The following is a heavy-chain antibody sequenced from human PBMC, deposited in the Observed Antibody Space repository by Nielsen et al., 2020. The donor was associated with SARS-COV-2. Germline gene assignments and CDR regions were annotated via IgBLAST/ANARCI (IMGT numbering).Heavy chain of an antibody. CDR3: ARSPPIWFGELPRGV. CDR2: INAGNGNT. V-gene: IGHV1-3*01. J-gene: IGHJ6*02. Sequence: ASVKVSCKASGYTFTSYAMHWVRQAPGQRLEWMGWINAGNGNTKYSQKFQGRVTITRDTFASTAYMELSSLRSEDTAVYYCARSPPIWFGELPRGVWGQGTTVTVSS. CDR1: GYTFTSYA. D-gene: IGHD3-10*01.